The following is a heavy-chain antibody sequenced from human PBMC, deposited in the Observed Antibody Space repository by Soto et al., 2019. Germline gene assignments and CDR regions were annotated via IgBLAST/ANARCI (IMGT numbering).Heavy chain of an antibody. D-gene: IGHD5-12*01. CDR2: IYYSGST. CDR1: GGSISSSSYY. V-gene: IGHV4-39*01. J-gene: IGHJ6*02. CDR3: ARQKVATLTLLYDYGMDV. Sequence: SETLSLTCTVSGGSISSSSYYWGWIRQPPGKGLEWIGSIYYSGSTYYNPSLKSRVTISVDTSKNQFSLKLSSVTAADTAVYYCARQKVATLTLLYDYGMDVWGQGTKVTVS.